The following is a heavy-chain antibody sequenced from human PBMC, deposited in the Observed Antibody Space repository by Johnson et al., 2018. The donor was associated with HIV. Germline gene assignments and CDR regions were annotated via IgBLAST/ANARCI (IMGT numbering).Heavy chain of an antibody. CDR3: AKDSRAYAFDI. CDR1: GFTFSSYW. V-gene: IGHV3-7*03. CDR2: IKQDGSEK. Sequence: VQLVESGGGLVQPGGSLRLSCAASGFTFSSYWMSWVRQAPGKGLEWVANIKQDGSEKYYVDSVKGRFTISRDNAKNSLYLQMNSLRAEDTALYYCAKDSRAYAFDIWGQGTMVTVSS. J-gene: IGHJ3*02.